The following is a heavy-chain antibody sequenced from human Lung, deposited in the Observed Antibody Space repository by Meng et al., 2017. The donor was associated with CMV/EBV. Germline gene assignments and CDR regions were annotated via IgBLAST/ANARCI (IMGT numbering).Heavy chain of an antibody. Sequence: GGSLRLXCAASGFTVSSNYMSWVRQAPGQGLEWVSIIYGAAGTYYADSVKGRFTISRDNAKNTLYLQMNSLRADDTAVYYCARAGAFPQFSDYWGQGPLVTVSS. CDR2: IYGAAGT. CDR1: GFTVSSNY. CDR3: ARAGAFPQFSDY. D-gene: IGHD3-16*01. V-gene: IGHV3-53*01. J-gene: IGHJ4*02.